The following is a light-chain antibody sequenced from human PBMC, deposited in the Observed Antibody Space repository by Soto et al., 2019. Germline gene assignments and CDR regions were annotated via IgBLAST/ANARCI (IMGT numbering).Light chain of an antibody. V-gene: IGLV2-14*03. Sequence: QSVLTQPSSVSGSPGQSITISCTGNNNEVVAYDYVSWYQHHPGKAPKLMIFDVNNRPSGVSNRFSGSKSGNTASLTISGLQAEDEADYFCSSYTTSSTLPYVFGTGTKVTVL. CDR2: DVN. CDR3: SSYTTSSTLPYV. CDR1: NNEVVAYDY. J-gene: IGLJ1*01.